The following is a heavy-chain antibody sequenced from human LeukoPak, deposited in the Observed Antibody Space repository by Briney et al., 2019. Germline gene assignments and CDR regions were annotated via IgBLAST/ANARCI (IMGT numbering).Heavy chain of an antibody. J-gene: IGHJ4*02. V-gene: IGHV3-48*02. Sequence: GGSLRLSCAASGLTFTTSHMNWVRQAPGKGLEWLSYISGPSNTIYYAASVKGRFTVSRDNAKNSLYLQMNSLRDEDTAVYYCARRTAIHGDFDYWGQGTLVTVSS. CDR1: GLTFTTSH. CDR3: ARRTAIHGDFDY. CDR2: ISGPSNTI. D-gene: IGHD1/OR15-1a*01.